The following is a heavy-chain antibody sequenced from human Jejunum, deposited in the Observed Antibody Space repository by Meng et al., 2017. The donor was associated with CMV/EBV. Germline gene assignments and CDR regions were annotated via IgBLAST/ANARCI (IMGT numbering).Heavy chain of an antibody. CDR1: GFTFSDFY. Sequence: SGFTFSDFYMGWIRQAPGKGLEWVSYISTTGNTIFYADSVKGRFTVSRDNGKNSLYLQMNSLRAEDTAVYYCARDQKVDWLYGRSGDHWGQGTLVTVSS. V-gene: IGHV3-11*01. CDR2: ISTTGNTI. CDR3: ARDQKVDWLYGRSGDH. J-gene: IGHJ4*02. D-gene: IGHD3-9*01.